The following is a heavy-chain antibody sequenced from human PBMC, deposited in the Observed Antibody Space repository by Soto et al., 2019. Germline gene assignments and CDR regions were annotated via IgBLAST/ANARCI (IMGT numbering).Heavy chain of an antibody. V-gene: IGHV1-2*04. CDR2: INPNSGGT. D-gene: IGHD3-10*01. Sequence: QVQLVQSGAEVKKPGASVKVSCKASGYTFTGYYMHWVRQAPGQGLEWMGWINPNSGGTNYAQKFQGWVTMTRDTSISTAYMELSRLRSDDTAVYYCARVGVNGSGRYNWFDPWGQGTLVTVSS. CDR1: GYTFTGYY. CDR3: ARVGVNGSGRYNWFDP. J-gene: IGHJ5*02.